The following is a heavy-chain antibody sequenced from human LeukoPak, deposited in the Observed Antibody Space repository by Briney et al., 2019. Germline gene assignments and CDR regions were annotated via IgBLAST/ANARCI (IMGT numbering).Heavy chain of an antibody. J-gene: IGHJ3*02. V-gene: IGHV1-69*05. CDR2: IIPIFGTA. CDR3: ARDYTYYYDSSGYLLGAFDI. CDR1: GGTFSSYA. Sequence: ASVKVSCKASGGTFSSYAIRWVRQAPGQGLEWMGGIIPIFGTANYPQKFQGRVTITTDESTSTAYMELSSLRSEDTAVYYCARDYTYYYDSSGYLLGAFDIWGQGTMVTVSS. D-gene: IGHD3-22*01.